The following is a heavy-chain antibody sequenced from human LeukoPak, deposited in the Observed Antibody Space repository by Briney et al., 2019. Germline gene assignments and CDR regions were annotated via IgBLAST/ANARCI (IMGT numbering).Heavy chain of an antibody. D-gene: IGHD6-19*01. Sequence: GGSLRLSCAASGFTVSSNYMSWVRQAPGKGLEWVSVINAGGTTYYADSVKGRFTISRDNSKNTLYLQMNSLRAEDTAVYYCASRSSMYSSGWYGGEYWGQGTLVTVST. CDR1: GFTVSSNY. CDR3: ASRSSMYSSGWYGGEY. J-gene: IGHJ4*02. V-gene: IGHV3-53*01. CDR2: INAGGTT.